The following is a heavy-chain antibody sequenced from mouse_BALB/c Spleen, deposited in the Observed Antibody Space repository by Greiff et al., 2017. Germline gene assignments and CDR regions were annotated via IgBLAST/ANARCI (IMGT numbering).Heavy chain of an antibody. D-gene: IGHD1-2*01. CDR1: GYAFTNYL. V-gene: IGHV1-54*01. Sequence: VQLQQSGAELVRPGTSVKVSCKASGYAFTNYLIEWVKQRPGQGLEWIGVINPGSGGTNYNEKFKGKATLTADKSSSTAYMQLSSLTSDDSAVYFCAFISTARGFADWGQGTLVTVSA. J-gene: IGHJ3*01. CDR3: AFISTARGFAD. CDR2: INPGSGGT.